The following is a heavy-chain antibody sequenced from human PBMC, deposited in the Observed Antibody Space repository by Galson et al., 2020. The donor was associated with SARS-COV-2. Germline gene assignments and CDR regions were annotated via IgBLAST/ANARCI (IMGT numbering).Heavy chain of an antibody. Sequence: GGSLRLSCAASEFTFNTYWMHWIRQPPGQGLVWVSGMNSDGRNTNYADSVKGRFTISRDNAKNTLYLQMNSLRAEDTAVYYCARGNYYGMDVWGQGTTVIVSS. CDR1: EFTFNTYW. CDR3: ARGNYYGMDV. J-gene: IGHJ6*02. CDR2: MNSDGRNT. V-gene: IGHV3-74*01.